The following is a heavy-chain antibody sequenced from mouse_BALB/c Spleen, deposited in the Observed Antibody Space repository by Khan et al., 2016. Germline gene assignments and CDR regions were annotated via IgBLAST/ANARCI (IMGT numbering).Heavy chain of an antibody. D-gene: IGHD1-2*01. CDR1: DYSITSGYG. J-gene: IGHJ2*01. V-gene: IGHV3-2*02. CDR2: ISYSGTT. CDR3: ARTARVKD. Sequence: EVQLQESVPGLVKVSRSLSATCAVTDYSITSGYGWNWIRHFPGNKPEWMGYISYSGTTNYNPPLKSRISITRETSWSQHCLQWKSVTTEHTAKYDGARTARVKDWGKGTTLTVPA.